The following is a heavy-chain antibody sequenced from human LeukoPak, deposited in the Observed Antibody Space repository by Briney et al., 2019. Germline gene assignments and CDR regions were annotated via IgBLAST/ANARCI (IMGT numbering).Heavy chain of an antibody. J-gene: IGHJ4*02. Sequence: GGSLRLSCAASGFTVSSNYVSGVRQAPGKGLEWVSIIYRGGSTYYVDSAKGRFTISRDNSKNTLYLQMNSLRAEDTAIYYCARGLGSDCCNFDYWGQGTQVTVSS. D-gene: IGHD2-21*02. V-gene: IGHV3-53*01. CDR2: IYRGGST. CDR3: ARGLGSDCCNFDY. CDR1: GFTVSSNY.